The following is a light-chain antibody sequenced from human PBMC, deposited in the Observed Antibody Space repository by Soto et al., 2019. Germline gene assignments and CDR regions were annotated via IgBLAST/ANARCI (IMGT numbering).Light chain of an antibody. CDR3: SSYTSSSTPKV. Sequence: QSALTQPASVSGSPGQSITISCTGTSSDFGGYNYVSWYQQHPGKAPKLMIYDVSNRPSGVSNRFSGSKSGNTASLTISGLHAEDEADYYCSSYTSSSTPKVFGTGTKLTVL. CDR1: SSDFGGYNY. CDR2: DVS. V-gene: IGLV2-14*01. J-gene: IGLJ1*01.